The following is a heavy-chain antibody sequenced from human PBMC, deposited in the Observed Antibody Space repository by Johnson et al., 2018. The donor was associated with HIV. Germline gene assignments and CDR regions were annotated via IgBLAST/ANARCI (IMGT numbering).Heavy chain of an antibody. V-gene: IGHV3-66*02. D-gene: IGHD2-15*01. CDR1: GFTFSEYY. CDR2: IYSGGST. Sequence: VQLVESGGGLVRPGGSLRLSCAASGFTFSEYYMSWVRQAPGKGLEWVSVIYSGGSTYYADSVKGRFTISRDNSKNTLYLQMNSLRAEDTAVYYCAKDITDQAIWGQGTMVTVSS. CDR3: AKDITDQAI. J-gene: IGHJ3*02.